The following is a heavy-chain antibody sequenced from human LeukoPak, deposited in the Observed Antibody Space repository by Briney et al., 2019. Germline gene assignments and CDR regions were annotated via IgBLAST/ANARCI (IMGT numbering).Heavy chain of an antibody. J-gene: IGHJ4*02. V-gene: IGHV4-31*03. CDR2: IYYSGST. D-gene: IGHD1-14*01. CDR3: ARIPNQSKYSIENY. CDR1: GGSISSGGYY. Sequence: SETLSLTCTVSGGSISSGGYYWSWIRQHPGKGLEWIGYIYYSGSTYYNPSLKSRVTISVDTSKNQFSLKLSSVTAADTAVYYCARIPNQSKYSIENYWGQGTLVTVSS.